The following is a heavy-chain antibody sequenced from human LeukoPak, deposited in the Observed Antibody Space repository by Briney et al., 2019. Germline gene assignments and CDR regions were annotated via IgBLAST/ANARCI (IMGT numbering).Heavy chain of an antibody. V-gene: IGHV3-30-3*01. D-gene: IGHD3-22*01. CDR2: ISYDGSNK. CDR1: GFTFSSYA. J-gene: IGHJ4*02. Sequence: PGRSLRLSCAASGFTFSSYAMHWVRQAPGKGLEWVAVISYDGSNKYYADSVKGRFTISRDNSKNTLYLQMNSLRAEDTAVYYCARRYYSLDYWGQGTLVTVSS. CDR3: ARRYYSLDY.